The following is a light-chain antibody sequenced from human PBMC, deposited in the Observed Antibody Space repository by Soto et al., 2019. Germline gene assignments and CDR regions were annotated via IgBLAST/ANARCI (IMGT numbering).Light chain of an antibody. CDR2: GAS. V-gene: IGKV3-15*01. Sequence: EIVMTQSPATLSVSPGERATLSCRVSQSVSSNLAWYQQKPGQAPRLLIYGASTRATGIPARFSGSGSGTEFTLNISSLQSEDFAVYYCQQYNYGPPGTFGQGTKVEIK. J-gene: IGKJ1*01. CDR1: QSVSSN. CDR3: QQYNYGPPGT.